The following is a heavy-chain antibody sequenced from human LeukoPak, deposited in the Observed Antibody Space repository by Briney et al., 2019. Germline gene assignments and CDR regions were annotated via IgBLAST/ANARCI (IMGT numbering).Heavy chain of an antibody. CDR3: VLGRYDFWSGPHY. D-gene: IGHD3-3*01. CDR2: IGGSGGST. Sequence: GGSLRLSCAASGFTFSSYAMSWVRQAPGKGLEWVSAIGGSGGSTYYADSVKGRFTISRDNSKNTLYLQMNSLRAEDTAVYYCVLGRYDFWSGPHYWGQGTLVTVSS. J-gene: IGHJ4*02. CDR1: GFTFSSYA. V-gene: IGHV3-23*01.